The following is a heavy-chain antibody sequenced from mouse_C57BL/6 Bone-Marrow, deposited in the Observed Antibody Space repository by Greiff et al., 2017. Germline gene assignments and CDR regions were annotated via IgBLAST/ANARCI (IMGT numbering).Heavy chain of an antibody. CDR2: IDPSDSYT. CDR3: ARWANWVYWYFDV. Sequence: QVQLQQPGAELVKPGASVKLSCKASGYTFTSYWMQWVKQRPGQGLEWIGEIDPSDSYTNYNQKLKGKATLTVDTSSSTAYMQLSSLTSEDSAVYYCARWANWVYWYFDVWGTGTTVTVSS. J-gene: IGHJ1*03. D-gene: IGHD4-1*01. CDR1: GYTFTSYW. V-gene: IGHV1-50*01.